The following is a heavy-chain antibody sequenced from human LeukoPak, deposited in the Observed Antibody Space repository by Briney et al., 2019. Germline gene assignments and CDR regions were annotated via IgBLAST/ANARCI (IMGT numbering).Heavy chain of an antibody. D-gene: IGHD3-22*01. V-gene: IGHV3-66*01. J-gene: IGHJ4*02. CDR2: IYSGGST. CDR1: GFTVSSNY. Sequence: GGSLRLSCAASGFTVSSNYMSWVRQAPGKGLEWVSVIYSGGSTYYADSVKGRFTISRDNSKNTLYLQMNSLRAEDTAVYYCARDPPYYYDSSGGYWGQGTLVTVSS. CDR3: ARDPPYYYDSSGGY.